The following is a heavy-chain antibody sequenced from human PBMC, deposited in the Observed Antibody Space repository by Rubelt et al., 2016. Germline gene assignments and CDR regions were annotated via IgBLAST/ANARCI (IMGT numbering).Heavy chain of an antibody. D-gene: IGHD1-26*01. V-gene: IGHV3-23*01. CDR2: ISGSGGST. J-gene: IGHJ6*03. CDR1: GFTFSSYA. Sequence: EVQLLESGGGLVQPGGSLRLSCAASGFTFSSYAMSWVRQAPGKGLEWVSAISGSGGSTYYADSVKGRFNISEDNSKNTLYLQMNSLRAEDTAVYYCAKPPGNYYYYMDVWGKGTTVTVSS. CDR3: AKPPGNYYYYMDV.